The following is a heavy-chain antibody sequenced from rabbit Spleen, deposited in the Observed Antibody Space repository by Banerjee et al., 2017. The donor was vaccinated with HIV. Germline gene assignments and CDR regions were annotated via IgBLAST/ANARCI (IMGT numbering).Heavy chain of an antibody. V-gene: IGHV1S40*01. J-gene: IGHJ4*01. CDR2: INAVTGKA. CDR3: ARDLDSVIGWNFGW. CDR1: GFSFSNKAV. Sequence: QSLEESGGGLVQPQGSLKLSCTASGFSFSNKAVMCWVRQTAGKGLEWIACINAVTGKAVYASWAKGRFTFSKTSSTTVTLQMTNLTAADTATYFCARDLDSVIGWNFGWWGQGTLVTVS. D-gene: IGHD1-1*01.